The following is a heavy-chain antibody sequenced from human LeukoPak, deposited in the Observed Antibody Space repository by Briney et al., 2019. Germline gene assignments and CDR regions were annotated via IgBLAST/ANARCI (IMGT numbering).Heavy chain of an antibody. CDR1: GFTVSTNF. CDR3: VKDPYSSSSGGPYAMDV. Sequence: GGSLRLSCAASGFTVSTNFVSWVRQAPGKGLEWVSVVYSGGNTYYADSVKGRFTISRDNSKNTLYLQMNSLRVEDTAVYYCVKDPYSSSSGGPYAMDVWGQGTTVTVSS. D-gene: IGHD6-6*01. J-gene: IGHJ6*02. V-gene: IGHV3-66*01. CDR2: VYSGGNT.